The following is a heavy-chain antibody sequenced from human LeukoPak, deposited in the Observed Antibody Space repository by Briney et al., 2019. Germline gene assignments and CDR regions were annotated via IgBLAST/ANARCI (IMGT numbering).Heavy chain of an antibody. CDR2: IYYSGST. D-gene: IGHD3-9*01. CDR1: GGSISSSSYY. CDR3: ARDFHGFDWVDAFDI. Sequence: SETLSLTCTVSGGSISSSSYYWGWIRQPPGKGLEWIGSIYYSGSTHYNPSLKSRVTISVDTSKNQFSLKLSSVTAADTAVYYCARDFHGFDWVDAFDIWGQGTMVTVSS. J-gene: IGHJ3*02. V-gene: IGHV4-39*02.